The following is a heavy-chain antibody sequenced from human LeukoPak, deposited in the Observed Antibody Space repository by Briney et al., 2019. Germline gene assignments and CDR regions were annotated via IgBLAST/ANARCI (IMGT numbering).Heavy chain of an antibody. V-gene: IGHV4-38-2*02. CDR2: IYHSGST. Sequence: PSETLSLTCTVSGYPINSGYYWAWIRQPPGKGLQWIGSIYHSGSTYYNPSLKSRVTISVDTSKNQFSLKLSSVTAADTAVYYCARGRVASMVRGVLSWFDPWGQGTLVTVSS. CDR3: ARGRVASMVRGVLSWFDP. D-gene: IGHD3-10*01. J-gene: IGHJ5*02. CDR1: GYPINSGYY.